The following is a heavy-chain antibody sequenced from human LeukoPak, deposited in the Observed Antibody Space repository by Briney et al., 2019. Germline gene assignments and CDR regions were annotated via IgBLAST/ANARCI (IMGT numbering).Heavy chain of an antibody. V-gene: IGHV1-8*01. Sequence: GASVKVSCKASGYTFTSYDINWVRQATGQGLEWMGWMNPNSGNTGYAQKFQGRVTMTRNTSISTAYMELSSLRSEDTAMYYCARAYSSGWYTEYFQHWGQGTLVTVSS. J-gene: IGHJ1*01. CDR3: ARAYSSGWYTEYFQH. D-gene: IGHD6-19*01. CDR2: MNPNSGNT. CDR1: GYTFTSYD.